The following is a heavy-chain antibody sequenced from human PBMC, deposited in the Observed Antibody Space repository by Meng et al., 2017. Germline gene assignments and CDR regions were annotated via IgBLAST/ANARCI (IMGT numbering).Heavy chain of an antibody. CDR1: GYTFTSYA. CDR3: ARDLRYDSSGYYY. V-gene: IGHV1-3*01. CDR2: INAGNGNT. D-gene: IGHD3-22*01. Sequence: QVQLVQSGAEVKKPGASVKVSCKASGYTFTSYAMHWVRQAPGQRLEWMGWINAGNGNTKYSQKFQGRVTITRDTSASTAYMELCSLRSEDTAVYYCARDLRYDSSGYYYWGQGTLVTVSS. J-gene: IGHJ4*02.